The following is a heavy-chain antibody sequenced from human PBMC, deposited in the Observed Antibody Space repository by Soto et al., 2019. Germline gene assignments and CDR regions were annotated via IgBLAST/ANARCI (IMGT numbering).Heavy chain of an antibody. J-gene: IGHJ4*02. CDR1: GYTFTSYA. D-gene: IGHD3-10*01. CDR2: ISAYNGNT. Sequence: ASVKVSCKASGYTFTSYAMHWVRQAPGQGLEWMGWISAYNGNTNYAQKLQGRVTMTTDTSTSTAYMELRSLRSDDTAVYYCARITMVRGVIITWDYWGQGTLVTVSS. CDR3: ARITMVRGVIITWDY. V-gene: IGHV1-18*01.